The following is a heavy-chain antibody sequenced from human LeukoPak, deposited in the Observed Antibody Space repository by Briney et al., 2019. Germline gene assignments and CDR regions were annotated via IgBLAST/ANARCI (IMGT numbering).Heavy chain of an antibody. V-gene: IGHV1-69*04. J-gene: IGHJ4*02. D-gene: IGHD1-26*01. CDR3: ARVLGGGSDYRLDY. CDR2: IIPILGIA. Sequence: SVKVSCKASGGTFSSYAISWVRQAPGQGLEWMGRIIPILGIANYAQKFQGRVTITADKSTSTAYMELSSLRSEDTAVYYCARVLGGGSDYRLDYWGQGTLVTVSS. CDR1: GGTFSSYA.